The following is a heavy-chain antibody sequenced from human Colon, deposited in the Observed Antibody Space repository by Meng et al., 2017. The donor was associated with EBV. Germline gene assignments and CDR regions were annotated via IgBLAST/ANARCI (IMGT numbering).Heavy chain of an antibody. CDR3: ARRRYYYGSGSYHSYYFDY. CDR1: GGSISISSDY. Sequence: LHLPASGPGLVKPSETLSLTCTVSGGSISISSDYWGGIRQPPGKGLEWIGSIYYNGSTYYNPSLKSRVTISVDTSKNQFSLKLNSVTAADTAVYYCARRRYYYGSGSYHSYYFDYWGQGALVTVSS. CDR2: IYYNGST. V-gene: IGHV4-39*01. J-gene: IGHJ4*02. D-gene: IGHD3-10*01.